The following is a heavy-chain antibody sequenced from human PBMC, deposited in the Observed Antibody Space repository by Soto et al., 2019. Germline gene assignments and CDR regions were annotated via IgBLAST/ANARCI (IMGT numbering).Heavy chain of an antibody. CDR2: ISISGNYI. CDR1: GFTFNSHA. Sequence: DVQLVESGGGLVKPGGSLRLSCAASGFTFNSHARKWVRQAPGNGLEWVSAISISGNYIYYADSATGRFTISRDNTKNSRFLQMDSLRAKDTSVYYCVRDMEFSTNGLCCWFDYWGQGTQVTVSS. CDR3: VRDMEFSTNGLCCWFDY. V-gene: IGHV3-21*01. D-gene: IGHD2-8*01. J-gene: IGHJ4*02.